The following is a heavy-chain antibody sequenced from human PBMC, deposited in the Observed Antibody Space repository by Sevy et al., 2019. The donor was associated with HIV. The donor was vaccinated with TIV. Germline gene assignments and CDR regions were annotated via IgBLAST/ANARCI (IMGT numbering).Heavy chain of an antibody. J-gene: IGHJ4*02. CDR1: GYTFSGYD. CDR3: ARDGGSGYELILDY. D-gene: IGHD5-12*01. V-gene: IGHV1-2*02. CDR2: INPNSGGT. Sequence: ASVKVSCKASGYTFSGYDMHWVRQAPGQGLEWMGWINPNSGGTIYAQKFQGRVTMTRDTSISTAYMELSRLRSDDTAVYYCARDGGSGYELILDYWGQGTLVTVSS.